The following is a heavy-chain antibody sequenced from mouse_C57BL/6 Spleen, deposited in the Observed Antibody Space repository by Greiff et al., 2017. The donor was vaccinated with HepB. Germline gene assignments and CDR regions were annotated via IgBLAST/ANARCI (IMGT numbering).Heavy chain of an antibody. CDR3: ARSRGALFAY. CDR2: IRNKANGYTT. CDR1: GFTFTDYY. J-gene: IGHJ3*01. V-gene: IGHV7-3*01. Sequence: EVKVEESGGGLVQPGGSLSLSCAASGFTFTDYYMSWVRQPPGKALEWLGFIRNKANGYTTEYSASVKGRFTISRDNSQSILYLQMNALRAEDSATYYCARSRGALFAYWGQGTLVTVSA.